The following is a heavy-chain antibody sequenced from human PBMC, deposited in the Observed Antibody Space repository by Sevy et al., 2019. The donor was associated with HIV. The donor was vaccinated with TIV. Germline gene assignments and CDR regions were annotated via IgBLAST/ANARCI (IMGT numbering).Heavy chain of an antibody. V-gene: IGHV4-59*01. CDR1: GGSISSYY. J-gene: IGHJ6*03. CDR2: IYYSGST. Sequence: SETLSLTCTVSGGSISSYYWSWIRQPPGKGLEWIGYIYYSGSTNYNPSLKSRVTISVDTSKNQFSLKRGSVTAADTAVYYCARGRGSGYPPFHYYYMDVWGKGTTVTVSS. CDR3: ARGRGSGYPPFHYYYMDV. D-gene: IGHD3-22*01.